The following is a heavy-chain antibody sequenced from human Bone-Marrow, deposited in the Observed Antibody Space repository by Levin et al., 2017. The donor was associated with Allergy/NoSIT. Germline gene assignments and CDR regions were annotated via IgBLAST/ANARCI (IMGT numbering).Heavy chain of an antibody. D-gene: IGHD2-8*01. CDR1: GAAVTSASFF. J-gene: IGHJ5*02. Sequence: SETLSLTCQVSGAAVTSASFFWNWIRQSPGKGLEWIGYIDYSGTTNYNPSLKSRVTLSLDTSKNHFSLKLTSVTTADTAVYYCARAFVLMRRFDPWGQGTLVTVSS. CDR2: IDYSGTT. V-gene: IGHV4-61*03. CDR3: ARAFVLMRRFDP.